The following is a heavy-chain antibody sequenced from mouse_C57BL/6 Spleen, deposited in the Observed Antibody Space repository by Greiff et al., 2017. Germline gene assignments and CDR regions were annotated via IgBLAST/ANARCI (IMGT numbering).Heavy chain of an antibody. Sequence: VQLQQSGPGLVKPSQSLSLTCSVTGYSITSGYYWNWIRQFPGNKLEWMGYISYDGSNNYNPSLKNRISITRDTSKNQFFLKLNSVSTEDTATXYCARGDGYYPYWYFDVWGTGTTVTVSS. CDR3: ARGDGYYPYWYFDV. CDR1: GYSITSGYY. J-gene: IGHJ1*03. CDR2: ISYDGSN. V-gene: IGHV3-6*01. D-gene: IGHD2-3*01.